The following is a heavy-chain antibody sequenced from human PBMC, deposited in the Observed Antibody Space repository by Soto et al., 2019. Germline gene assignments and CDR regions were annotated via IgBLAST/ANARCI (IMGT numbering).Heavy chain of an antibody. V-gene: IGHV1-69*01. D-gene: IGHD3-3*01. CDR3: ATGVIWIGYFTVDS. CDR1: GGSFGNSA. J-gene: IGHJ4*02. Sequence: QEQLVQSGAEVKKPESSVKISCKASGGSFGNSAINWVRQTPGQGLEWVGGFIPVYRTLNFAQKFQGRVTITADESTGTAYMTLSSLASNDTAVYYCATGVIWIGYFTVDSWGQGTRVSVSS. CDR2: FIPVYRTL.